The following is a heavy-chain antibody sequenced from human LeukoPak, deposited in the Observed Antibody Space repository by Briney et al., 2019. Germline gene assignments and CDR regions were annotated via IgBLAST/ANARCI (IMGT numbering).Heavy chain of an antibody. CDR3: AKDLYGIAAAGPFDY. J-gene: IGHJ4*02. CDR2: ISGSGGST. Sequence: GGSLRLSCAASGFTFSSYAMSWVRQAPGKGLEWVSAISGSGGSTYYADSVKGRFTISRDNSKNTLYLQMNSLRAEDTAVYYCAKDLYGIAAAGPFDYWAREPWSPSPQ. V-gene: IGHV3-23*01. CDR1: GFTFSSYA. D-gene: IGHD6-13*01.